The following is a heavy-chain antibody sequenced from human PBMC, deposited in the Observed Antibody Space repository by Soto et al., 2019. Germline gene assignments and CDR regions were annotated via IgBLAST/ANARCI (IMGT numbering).Heavy chain of an antibody. V-gene: IGHV4-59*01. CDR2: IYYSGST. CDR1: GGSISSYY. CDR3: ARVRYCTGGSCLDKWFDP. J-gene: IGHJ5*02. Sequence: SETLSLTCTVSGGSISSYYWSWIRQPPGKGLEWIGYIYYSGSTNYNPSLKSRVTISVDTSKNQFSLKLSSVTAADTAVYYCARVRYCTGGSCLDKWFDPWGQGTLVTVSS. D-gene: IGHD2-15*01.